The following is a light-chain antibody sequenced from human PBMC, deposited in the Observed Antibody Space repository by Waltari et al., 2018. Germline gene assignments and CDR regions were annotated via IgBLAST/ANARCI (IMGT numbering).Light chain of an antibody. CDR2: DVT. V-gene: IGLV2-11*01. CDR1: RSDVGAYDY. J-gene: IGLJ1*01. Sequence: QSALTQPRSVSGSPGQSVTISCTGTRSDVGAYDYVSWYQQRPGKAPKLIIYDVTERPAGFPDLFSGSKSDNMASLTISGLQADDEADYYCCSYAGRYTNYVFGSGTKVTVL. CDR3: CSYAGRYTNYV.